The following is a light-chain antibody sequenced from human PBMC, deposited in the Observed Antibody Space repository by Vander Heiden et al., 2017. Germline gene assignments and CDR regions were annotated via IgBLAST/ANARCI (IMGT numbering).Light chain of an antibody. Sequence: QSALTQSPPLSGFPGQSVTISCTGTSSDVGSSNRVSWYQQPPGTAPKVIIYEVNNRPSGVPDRFSGSQSGNTASLTIAGLQAEDEADYYCNSYTTSNTYVFGTGTKVTVL. J-gene: IGLJ1*01. V-gene: IGLV2-18*02. CDR2: EVN. CDR3: NSYTTSNTYV. CDR1: SSDVGSSNR.